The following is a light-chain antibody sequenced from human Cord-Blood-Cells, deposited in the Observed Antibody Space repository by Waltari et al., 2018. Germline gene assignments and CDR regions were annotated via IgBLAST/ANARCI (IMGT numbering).Light chain of an antibody. CDR2: QDS. V-gene: IGLV3-1*01. CDR3: QAWDSSTAHVV. Sequence: SYDLTQPPSVSVSPGQTASITCSGDKLGDKYARWYQQKPGQSPVLDIYQDSKRPSGIPERFSGSNSGNTATLTISGTQAMDEADYYCQAWDSSTAHVVFGGGTKLTVL. CDR1: KLGDKY. J-gene: IGLJ2*01.